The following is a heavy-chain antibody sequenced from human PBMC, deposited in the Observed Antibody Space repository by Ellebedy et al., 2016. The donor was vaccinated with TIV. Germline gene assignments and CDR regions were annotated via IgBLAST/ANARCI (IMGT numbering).Heavy chain of an antibody. CDR3: STLDD. CDR2: ISYDGSNK. J-gene: IGHJ4*02. CDR1: GFTFSSYG. V-gene: IGHV3-30*03. D-gene: IGHD2-2*03. Sequence: GESLKISXAASGFTFSSYGMHWVRQAPGKGLEWVAVISYDGSNKYYADSVKGRFTISRDNSKNTLYLQMNSLRAEDTAVYYCSTLDDWGQGTLVTVSS.